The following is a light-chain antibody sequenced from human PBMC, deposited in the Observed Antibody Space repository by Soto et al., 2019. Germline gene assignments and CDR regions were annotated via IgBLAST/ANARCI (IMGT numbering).Light chain of an antibody. Sequence: QSVLTQPPSASVNPGQRVTVSGSGTSSSIESNYVYWYQQLPGTAPRLLIYRNNQRPSGVPDRFSGSKSGTSASLAISARRSEDEAEYDCTGWDDSLRGRLFGGGTKLTVL. CDR1: SSSIESNY. CDR2: RNN. CDR3: TGWDDSLRGRL. J-gene: IGLJ2*01. V-gene: IGLV1-47*01.